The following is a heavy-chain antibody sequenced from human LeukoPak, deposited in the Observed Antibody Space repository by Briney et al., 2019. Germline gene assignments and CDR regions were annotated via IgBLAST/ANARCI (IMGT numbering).Heavy chain of an antibody. CDR3: ARDLKPYYDFWSGYRHNWFDP. CDR1: GFTFSSYG. J-gene: IGHJ5*02. D-gene: IGHD3-3*01. Sequence: GGSLRLSCAASGFTFSSYGMHWVRQAPGKGLEWVAVISYDGSNKYYADSVKGRFTISRDNSKNTLYLQMNSLRAEDTAVYYCARDLKPYYDFWSGYRHNWFDPWGQGTLVTVSS. V-gene: IGHV3-30*03. CDR2: ISYDGSNK.